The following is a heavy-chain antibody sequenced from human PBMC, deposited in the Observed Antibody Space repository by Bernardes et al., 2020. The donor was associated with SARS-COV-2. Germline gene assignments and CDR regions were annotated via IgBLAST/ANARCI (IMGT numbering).Heavy chain of an antibody. CDR2: IRGSGGST. V-gene: IGHV3-23*01. CDR3: AKDPFYDFWSGYYLDY. J-gene: IGHJ4*02. CDR1: GFTFSSYA. D-gene: IGHD3-3*01. Sequence: GSSMIISCAASGFTFSSYAMSCVRQAPGKGLEWVSAIRGSGGSTYYADSVKGRFTISRDNSKNTLYLQMNSLRAEDTAVYYCAKDPFYDFWSGYYLDYWGRRTLVTVSS.